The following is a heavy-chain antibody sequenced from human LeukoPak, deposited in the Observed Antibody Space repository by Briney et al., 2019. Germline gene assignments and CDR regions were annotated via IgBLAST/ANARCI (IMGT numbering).Heavy chain of an antibody. V-gene: IGHV4-59*01. Sequence: PSETLSLTSTVSGGSISSYYWSWIRQPPGKGLEWIGYIYYSGSTNYNPSLKSRVTISVDTSKNQFSLKLSSVTAADTAVYYCARVRRGTALSFDYWGQGTLVTVSS. CDR2: IYYSGST. CDR3: ARVRRGTALSFDY. J-gene: IGHJ4*02. D-gene: IGHD1-1*01. CDR1: GGSISSYY.